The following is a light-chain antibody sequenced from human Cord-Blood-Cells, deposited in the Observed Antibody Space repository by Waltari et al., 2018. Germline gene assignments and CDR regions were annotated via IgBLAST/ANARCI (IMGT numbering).Light chain of an antibody. CDR1: SSNIGRTH. Sequence: QSVLTQPHSASGTPGQWVTTSCSGSSSNIGRTHFSWYQQLPGTAPKLLIYRNNQRPSGVPDRFSGSKSGTSASLAISGLRSEDEADYYCAAWDDSLSGYVLGTGTKVTVL. CDR3: AAWDDSLSGYV. J-gene: IGLJ1*01. CDR2: RNN. V-gene: IGLV1-47*01.